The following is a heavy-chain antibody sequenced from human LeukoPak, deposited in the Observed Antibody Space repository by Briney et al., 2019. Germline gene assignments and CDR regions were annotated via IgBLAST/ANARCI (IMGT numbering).Heavy chain of an antibody. CDR1: GFTFSDSY. V-gene: IGHV3-11*01. D-gene: IGHD3-22*01. J-gene: IGHJ4*02. CDR3: AKDRNYYDSSGYIYYFDY. Sequence: GGSLRLSCAASGFTFSDSYMSWIRQAPGKGLEWISYIGGSGYTTYYADSVKGRFTISRDNAKNTLYLQMNSLRAEDTAVYYCAKDRNYYDSSGYIYYFDYWGQGTLVTVSS. CDR2: IGGSGYTT.